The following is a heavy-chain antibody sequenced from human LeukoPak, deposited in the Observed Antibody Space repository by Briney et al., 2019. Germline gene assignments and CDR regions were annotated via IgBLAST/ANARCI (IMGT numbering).Heavy chain of an antibody. CDR3: ASLKNYYDSSGYLVTDAFDI. Sequence: ASVKVSCKASGYTFTSYGITWVRQAPGQGLEWMGWISTYNGNTNYAQKLQGRVTMTTDTSTSTAYMELRSLRSDDTAVYYCASLKNYYDSSGYLVTDAFDIWGQGTMVTVSS. V-gene: IGHV1-18*01. D-gene: IGHD3-22*01. J-gene: IGHJ3*02. CDR2: ISTYNGNT. CDR1: GYTFTSYG.